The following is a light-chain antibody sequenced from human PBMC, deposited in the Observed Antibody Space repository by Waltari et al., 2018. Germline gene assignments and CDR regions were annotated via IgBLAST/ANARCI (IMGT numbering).Light chain of an antibody. CDR1: SSDVGGYTY. CDR3: SSYAGSNNLV. Sequence: QSALTQPPSASGSPGQSVTISCTRTSSDVGGYTYVSWYQQHPGKAPKLMISEVSKRPSGVPDRFSGSKSGNTASLTVSGLQAEDEADYYCSSYAGSNNLVFGGGTKLTVL. J-gene: IGLJ2*01. CDR2: EVS. V-gene: IGLV2-8*01.